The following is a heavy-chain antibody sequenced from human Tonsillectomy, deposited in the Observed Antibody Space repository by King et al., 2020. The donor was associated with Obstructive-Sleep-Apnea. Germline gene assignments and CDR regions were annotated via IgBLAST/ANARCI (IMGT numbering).Heavy chain of an antibody. CDR1: GFTFSNYY. CDR3: ARDRTISRAFDV. V-gene: IGHV3-11*01. J-gene: IGHJ3*01. D-gene: IGHD3-9*01. Sequence: VQLVESGGNLVKPGGSLRLSCEVSGFTFSNYYMYWIRQAPGKRLEWLSYISGSGSTIYYANSVKGRFTISRDNAKNTLYLQMSSLRAEDTAVYYCARDRTISRAFDVWGQGTMVTVSS. CDR2: ISGSGSTI.